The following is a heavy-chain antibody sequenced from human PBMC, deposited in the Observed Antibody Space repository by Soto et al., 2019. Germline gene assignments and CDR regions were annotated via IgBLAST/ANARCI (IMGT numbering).Heavy chain of an antibody. D-gene: IGHD3-10*01. CDR3: VSRVRYGGMDI. CDR1: GFSFTSFW. V-gene: IGHV5-51*01. CDR2: IFPGDSET. J-gene: IGHJ6*02. Sequence: PGESLKISCEVSGFSFTSFWIAWVRQVPGKGVEWMGIIFPGDSETFYSPSFQGRVTIAADRSTRIASLQWNSLKSSDSGTYFCVSRVRYGGMDIWGQGTPVTVSS.